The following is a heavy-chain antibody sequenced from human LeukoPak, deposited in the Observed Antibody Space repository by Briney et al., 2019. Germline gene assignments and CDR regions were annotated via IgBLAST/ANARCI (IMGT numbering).Heavy chain of an antibody. J-gene: IGHJ1*01. Sequence: ASVKVSCKASGYTFTNYGISWVRQAPGQGLEWMGWISAYNGNTNCAQKLQDRVTMTTDTSTSTAYMELRSLRSDDTAVYYYARAYYDSSGSDYFQHWGQGTLVTVSS. V-gene: IGHV1-18*01. CDR3: ARAYYDSSGSDYFQH. CDR2: ISAYNGNT. CDR1: GYTFTNYG. D-gene: IGHD3-22*01.